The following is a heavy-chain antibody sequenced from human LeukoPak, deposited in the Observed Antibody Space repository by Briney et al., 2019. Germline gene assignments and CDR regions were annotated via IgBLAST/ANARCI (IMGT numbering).Heavy chain of an antibody. J-gene: IGHJ3*01. V-gene: IGHV3-13*01. CDR1: GFTFNNYE. Sequence: AGGSLRLSCAASGFTFNNYEMHWVRQTAGKGLEWVSAVGIAADTFYARSVKGRFSISRDNAESSLFLQMNSLRAGDTAVYYCAREGRMGTADAFDVWGQGPMVTVSS. CDR3: AREGRMGTADAFDV. D-gene: IGHD1-14*01. CDR2: VGIAADT.